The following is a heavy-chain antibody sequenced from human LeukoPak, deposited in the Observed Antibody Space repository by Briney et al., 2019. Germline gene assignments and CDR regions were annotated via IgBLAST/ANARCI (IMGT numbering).Heavy chain of an antibody. D-gene: IGHD4-17*01. J-gene: IGHJ4*02. CDR1: GYTFTSYG. Sequence: GASVKVSCKASGYTFTSYGISWVRQAPGQGLEWMGWISAYNGNTNYAQKLQGRVTMTTDTSTNTAYMELRSLRSEDTAVYYCARDLSTVTTYFFGGGDYWGQGTLVTVSS. V-gene: IGHV1-18*01. CDR2: ISAYNGNT. CDR3: ARDLSTVTTYFFGGGDY.